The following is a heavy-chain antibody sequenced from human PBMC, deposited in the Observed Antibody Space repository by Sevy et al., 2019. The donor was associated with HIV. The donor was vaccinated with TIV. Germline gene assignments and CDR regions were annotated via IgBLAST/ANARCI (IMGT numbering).Heavy chain of an antibody. CDR3: ARETGYCSSTSCYKPSDV. CDR1: GFTFSTYW. D-gene: IGHD2-2*02. CDR2: INTDGSST. Sequence: GGSLRLSCAASGFTFSTYWMHWVRQAPGKGLVWVSRINTDGSSTTYADSVKGRFTISRDNAKNTLYLQMNSLRAEDTAVYYCARETGYCSSTSCYKPSDVWGQGTTVTVSS. V-gene: IGHV3-74*01. J-gene: IGHJ6*02.